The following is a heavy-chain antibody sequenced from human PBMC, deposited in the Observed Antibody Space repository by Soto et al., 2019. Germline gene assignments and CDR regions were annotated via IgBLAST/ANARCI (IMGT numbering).Heavy chain of an antibody. CDR1: CGSLSGYY. CDR2: INHSGNT. CDR3: ARHHVRGRTIAGAAEF. V-gene: IGHV4-34*01. J-gene: IGHJ4*02. D-gene: IGHD1-26*01. Sequence: QVQLQQWGAGLLKPSETLSLTCAVYCGSLSGYYWSWIRQPPGKALEWIGEINHSGNTNYNPSLKSRVTISVDTSKNQLFLNLSSVTAADTAMYYCARHHVRGRTIAGAAEFWGQGTLVTVSS.